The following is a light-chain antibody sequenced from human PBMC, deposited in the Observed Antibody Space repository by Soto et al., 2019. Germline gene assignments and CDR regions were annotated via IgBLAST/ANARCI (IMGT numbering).Light chain of an antibody. CDR1: GTDVGGFNC. Sequence: ALTQPASVSGSPGQSVTISCTGTGTDVGGFNCVAWYQQLPGEAPKLIIYEVNNRPSGISHRFSGSKSGNTASLTVSGLQAEDEANYYCSSYTSARTYVFGSGTKVTVL. J-gene: IGLJ1*01. V-gene: IGLV2-14*03. CDR3: SSYTSARTYV. CDR2: EVN.